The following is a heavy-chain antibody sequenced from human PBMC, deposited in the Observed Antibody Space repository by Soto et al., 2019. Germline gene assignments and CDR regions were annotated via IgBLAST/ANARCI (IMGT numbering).Heavy chain of an antibody. V-gene: IGHV3-30*18. J-gene: IGHJ6*02. Sequence: QVQLVESGGGLVQPGGSLRLTCVASGFTFGSHGMHWVRQAPCKGLEWVAVISYDETNEHYVDSVKGRFTISRDNSKSILYLQMNRLRPEDTAVYKCAKDLRTTISDYGMDVWGQGTTVTVSS. CDR3: AKDLRTTISDYGMDV. CDR2: ISYDETNE. CDR1: GFTFGSHG.